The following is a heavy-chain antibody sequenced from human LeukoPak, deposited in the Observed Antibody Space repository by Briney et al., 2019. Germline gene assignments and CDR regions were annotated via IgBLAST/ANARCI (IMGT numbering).Heavy chain of an antibody. CDR2: IYYSGST. V-gene: IGHV4-59*12. D-gene: IGHD6-6*01. CDR1: GGSISSYY. CDR3: ARDGEYSSSFDY. Sequence: SETLSLTCTVSGGSISSYYWSWIRQPPGKGLEWIGYIYYSGSTNYNTSLKSRVTISVDRSKNQFSLKLSSVTAADTAVYYCARDGEYSSSFDYWGQGTLVTVSS. J-gene: IGHJ4*02.